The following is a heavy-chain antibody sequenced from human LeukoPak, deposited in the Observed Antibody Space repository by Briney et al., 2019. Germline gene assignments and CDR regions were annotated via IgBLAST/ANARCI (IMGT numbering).Heavy chain of an antibody. J-gene: IGHJ3*02. CDR2: IYPGDSDT. Sequence: GESLKISCKGSGYSFTSYWIGWVRQMPGKGLEWMGIIYPGDSDTRYSPSFQGQVTISADKSISTAYLQWSSLKASDTAMYYCARPEDPRRDAFDIWGQGTMVTVSS. CDR1: GYSFTSYW. CDR3: ARPEDPRRDAFDI. V-gene: IGHV5-51*01. D-gene: IGHD2-15*01.